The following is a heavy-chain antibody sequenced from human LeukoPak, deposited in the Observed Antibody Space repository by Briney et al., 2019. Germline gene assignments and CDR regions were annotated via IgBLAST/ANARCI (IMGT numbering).Heavy chain of an antibody. J-gene: IGHJ3*01. CDR2: IYTSGTT. Sequence: SETLSLTCTVSGSISSYYWSWIRQPPGKGLEWIGYIYTSGTTNYNPSLKSRDTISVDTSKNQFSLDLSSVTAADSAVYYCARQKCTSASCLTKNAFDVWGQGTMVTVSS. CDR1: GSISSYY. D-gene: IGHD2-2*01. V-gene: IGHV4-4*09. CDR3: ARQKCTSASCLTKNAFDV.